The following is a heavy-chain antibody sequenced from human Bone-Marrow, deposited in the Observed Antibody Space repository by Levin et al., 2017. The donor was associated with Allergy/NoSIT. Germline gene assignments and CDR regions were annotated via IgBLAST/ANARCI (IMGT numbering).Heavy chain of an antibody. J-gene: IGHJ2*01. CDR3: ARESGYWYFDL. V-gene: IGHV4-39*02. CDR2: IYYSGST. Sequence: SQTLSLTCTVSGGSIRSSSYYWGWIRQPPGKGLEWIGSIYYSGSTYYNPSLKSRVTISVDTSKNQFSLKLSSVTAADTAVYYCARESGYWYFDLWGRGTLVTVSS. CDR1: GGSIRSSSYY.